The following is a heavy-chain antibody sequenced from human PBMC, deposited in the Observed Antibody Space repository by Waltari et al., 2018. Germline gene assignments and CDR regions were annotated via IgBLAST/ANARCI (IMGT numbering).Heavy chain of an antibody. J-gene: IGHJ4*02. V-gene: IGHV4-38-2*02. Sequence: QVQLQESGPGLVKPSETLSLTCTVSGYSISSGSYWGWIRQPPGKGLEGIGGIYQGGSTYYTPSLKSRVTISVDTSKNQFSLKLSSVTAADTAVYYCATLSRYGEGLPADYWGQGTLVTVSS. CDR3: ATLSRYGEGLPADY. CDR1: GYSISSGSY. CDR2: IYQGGST. D-gene: IGHD1-26*01.